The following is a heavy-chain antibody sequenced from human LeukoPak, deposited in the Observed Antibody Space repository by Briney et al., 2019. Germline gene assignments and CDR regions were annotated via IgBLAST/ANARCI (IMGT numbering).Heavy chain of an antibody. CDR3: ARDLQSQWLQGRADMDV. CDR1: GCTFTGYY. Sequence: ASVKVSCKASGCTFTGYYMHWVRQAPRQRHEWMGWINPNSGGTNYAQKFQGRVTMTRDTSISTAYMELSRLRSDDTAVYYCARDLQSQWLQGRADMDVWGKGTTVTVSS. CDR2: INPNSGGT. V-gene: IGHV1-2*02. J-gene: IGHJ6*03. D-gene: IGHD5-24*01.